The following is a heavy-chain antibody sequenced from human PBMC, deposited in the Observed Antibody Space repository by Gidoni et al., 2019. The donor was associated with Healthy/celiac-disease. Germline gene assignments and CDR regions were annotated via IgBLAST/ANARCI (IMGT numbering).Heavy chain of an antibody. CDR3: ARAVFCSSTSCYVGTVAFDI. CDR2: IYHSGST. J-gene: IGHJ3*02. Sequence: QLQLQESGSGLVKPSQTLSLTCAVSGGSISSGVYSWSWIRQPPVKGLEWIGYIYHSGSTCYNPSLKSRVTISVDRSKNQFSLKLSSVTAADTSVYYCARAVFCSSTSCYVGTVAFDIWGQGTMVTVSS. D-gene: IGHD2-2*01. CDR1: GGSISSGVYS. V-gene: IGHV4-30-2*01.